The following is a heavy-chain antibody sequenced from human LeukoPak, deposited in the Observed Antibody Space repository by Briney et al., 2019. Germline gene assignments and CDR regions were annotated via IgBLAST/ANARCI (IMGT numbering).Heavy chain of an antibody. J-gene: IGHJ3*02. V-gene: IGHV3-30*04. CDR2: ISYDGSSK. Sequence: PGGSLRLSCAASGFTFSTYAMHWVRQAPGKGLEWVAVISYDGSSKNYADSVKGRFTISRDNSKNTLYLQMNSLRAEDTAVYYCARARSSYGYGDAFDIWGQGTMVTVSS. D-gene: IGHD5-18*01. CDR1: GFTFSTYA. CDR3: ARARSSYGYGDAFDI.